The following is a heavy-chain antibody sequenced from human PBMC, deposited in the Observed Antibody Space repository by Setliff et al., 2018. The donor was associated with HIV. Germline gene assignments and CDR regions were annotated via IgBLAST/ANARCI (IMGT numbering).Heavy chain of an antibody. CDR3: ARGPLYGYDRGYFDY. J-gene: IGHJ4*02. CDR2: IIPIARAP. Sequence: SVKVSCKASGDTFSNSALTWVRQAPGQGLEWMGGIIPIARAPNYAQKFQDRVTITADESTTTVYMEVRSLKSEDTALYYCARGPLYGYDRGYFDYWGQGTLVTVSS. CDR1: GDTFSNSA. D-gene: IGHD5-12*01. V-gene: IGHV1-69*13.